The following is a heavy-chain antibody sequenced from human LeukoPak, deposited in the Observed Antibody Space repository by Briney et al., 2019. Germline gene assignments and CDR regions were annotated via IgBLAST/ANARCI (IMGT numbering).Heavy chain of an antibody. CDR2: ISYDGSNE. J-gene: IGHJ4*02. D-gene: IGHD3-10*01. CDR1: GFTFSSYA. Sequence: GGSLRLSCTASGFTFSSYAMHWVGKAPGKGLECVAFISYDGSNEHYADSVKGRFTISRDNSKNTLYLQLNSLRVEDTAVYYCASDLSGGGLDYWGQGTLVTVSS. V-gene: IGHV3-30-3*01. CDR3: ASDLSGGGLDY.